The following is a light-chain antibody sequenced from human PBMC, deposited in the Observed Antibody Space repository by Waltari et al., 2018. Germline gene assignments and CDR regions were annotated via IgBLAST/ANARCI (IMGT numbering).Light chain of an antibody. J-gene: IGKJ5*01. CDR3: KQYNRWPPIT. Sequence: EVVMTQSPATLSVFPGESATLSCRASQTVSSNLAWYQQRPGQAPRLLIFDASTRAPSVPARFSGSGSGTEFTLTIRSLQSEDSAVYYCKQYNRWPPITFGQGTRLEIK. CDR2: DAS. V-gene: IGKV3-15*01. CDR1: QTVSSN.